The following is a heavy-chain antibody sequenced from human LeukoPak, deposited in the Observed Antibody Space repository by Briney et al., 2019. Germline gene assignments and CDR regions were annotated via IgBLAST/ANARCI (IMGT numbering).Heavy chain of an antibody. V-gene: IGHV3-49*04. Sequence: GGSLRLSCTASGFTFGDYAMSWVRQAPGKGLGWVGFIRSKAYGGTTEYAASVKGRFTISRGDSKSIAYLQMNSLKTEDTAVYYCTRDITGTTWGWSDYWGQGTLVTVSS. CDR2: IRSKAYGGTT. J-gene: IGHJ4*02. CDR1: GFTFGDYA. D-gene: IGHD1-20*01. CDR3: TRDITGTTWGWSDY.